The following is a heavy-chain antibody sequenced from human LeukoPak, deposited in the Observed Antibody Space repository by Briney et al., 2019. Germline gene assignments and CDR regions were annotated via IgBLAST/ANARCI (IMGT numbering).Heavy chain of an antibody. CDR1: GGSISSYY. Sequence: PSETLSLTCTVSGGSISSYYWSWVRQPPGKGLEWIGYIYYSGSTNYNPSLTSRVTISVDTSKNQFSLKLSSVTAADTAVYYCARDLWSGYYTGMDVWGKGTTVTVSS. J-gene: IGHJ6*04. CDR2: IYYSGST. CDR3: ARDLWSGYYTGMDV. V-gene: IGHV4-59*01. D-gene: IGHD3-3*01.